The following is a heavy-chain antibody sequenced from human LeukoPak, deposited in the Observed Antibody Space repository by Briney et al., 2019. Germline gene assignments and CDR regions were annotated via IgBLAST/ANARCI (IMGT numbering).Heavy chain of an antibody. J-gene: IGHJ6*02. V-gene: IGHV3-49*04. CDR2: IRSKAYGGTT. D-gene: IGHD3-3*01. Sequence: GGSLRLSCTASGFTFGDYAMSWVRQAPGKGLEWVGFIRSKAYGGTTEYAASVKGRFTISRDDSKSIAYLQMNSLKTEDTAVYYCTREFRVLRFLEWLWDYYGMDVWGQGTTVTVPS. CDR3: TREFRVLRFLEWLWDYYGMDV. CDR1: GFTFGDYA.